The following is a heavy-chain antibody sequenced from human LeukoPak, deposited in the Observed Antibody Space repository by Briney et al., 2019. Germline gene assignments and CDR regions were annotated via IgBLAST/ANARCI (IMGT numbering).Heavy chain of an antibody. CDR3: ARPDYYDSSGYYYDY. CDR2: ISSSGSTI. D-gene: IGHD3-22*01. Sequence: GGSLRLSCAASGFTFSDYYMSWIRQAPGKGLEWVSYISSSGSTIYYADSVKGRFTISRDNAKNSLYLQMNSLRAEDTAVYYCARPDYYDSSGYYYDYWGQGTLVTVSS. J-gene: IGHJ4*02. V-gene: IGHV3-11*01. CDR1: GFTFSDYY.